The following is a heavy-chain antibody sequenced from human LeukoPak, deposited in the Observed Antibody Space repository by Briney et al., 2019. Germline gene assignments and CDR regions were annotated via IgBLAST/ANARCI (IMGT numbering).Heavy chain of an antibody. J-gene: IGHJ4*02. CDR1: GGSFSGYY. CDR2: INHSGST. V-gene: IGHV4-34*01. D-gene: IGHD6-19*01. Sequence: SETLSLTCAVYGGSFSGYYWSWIRQPPGKGLEWIGEINHSGSTNYNPSLKSRVTISVDTSKNQFSLKLSSVTAADTAVYYCARGVAGNMGGYYFDYWGQGTLVTVSS. CDR3: ARGVAGNMGGYYFDY.